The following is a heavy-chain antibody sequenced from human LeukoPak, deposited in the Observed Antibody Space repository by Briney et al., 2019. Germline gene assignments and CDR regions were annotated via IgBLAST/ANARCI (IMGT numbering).Heavy chain of an antibody. V-gene: IGHV1-2*02. CDR2: INPNSGGT. CDR3: ARVSGDWDTGTAGY. J-gene: IGHJ4*02. CDR1: GYTFTSHG. D-gene: IGHD1-1*01. Sequence: GASVKVSCKASGYTFTSHGISWVRQAPGQGLEWMGWINPNSGGTNYAQKFQGRVTMTRDTSISTAYMELSRLRSDDTAVYYCARVSGDWDTGTAGYWGQGTLVTVSS.